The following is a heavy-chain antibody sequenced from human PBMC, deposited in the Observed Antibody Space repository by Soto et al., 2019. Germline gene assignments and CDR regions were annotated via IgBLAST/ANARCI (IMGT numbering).Heavy chain of an antibody. V-gene: IGHV4-39*01. CDR3: ARPRGLRFSVADVFDI. D-gene: IGHD3-3*01. J-gene: IGHJ3*02. CDR2: IYFSGTT. CDR1: GCSISSSSFY. Sequence: PSETLSLTCTVSGCSISSSSFYWGWIRQPPGKGLEWIGSIYFSGTTYYNPSLKSRLTISVDTSKNQFSLKLISVTAADTTVYYCARPRGLRFSVADVFDIWGQGTMVTVSS.